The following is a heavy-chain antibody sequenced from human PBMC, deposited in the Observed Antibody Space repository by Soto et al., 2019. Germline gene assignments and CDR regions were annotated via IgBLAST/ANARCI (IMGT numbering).Heavy chain of an antibody. J-gene: IGHJ6*01. V-gene: IGHV3-30*18. CDR1: GFTFNRYG. CDR3: AKDRTTGTQGLFYGLDV. CDR2: ISFDGSDK. D-gene: IGHD4-4*01. Sequence: QMQLVESGGGVVQPGRSLRLSCVASGFTFNRYGMHWVRQAPGKGLEWVALISFDGSDKFYLDSVKGRFTLSRDNSKNTMFMQMNHLRSEDTALYYCAKDRTTGTQGLFYGLDVWGQGTTVTVSS.